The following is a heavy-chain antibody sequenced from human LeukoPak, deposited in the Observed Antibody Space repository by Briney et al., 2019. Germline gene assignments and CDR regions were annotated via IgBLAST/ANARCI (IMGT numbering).Heavy chain of an antibody. J-gene: IGHJ5*02. V-gene: IGHV4-4*07. CDR3: ARDSGTTGEVKFDP. D-gene: IGHD3-10*01. CDR2: MYTSGST. Sequence: SETLSLTCTVSGGSISSYYWSWIRQPAGKGLELIGHMYTSGSTKYNPSLKSRVTMSVDTSKNQFSLKLSSVTAADTAVYYCARDSGTTGEVKFDPWGQGMLVTVSS. CDR1: GGSISSYY.